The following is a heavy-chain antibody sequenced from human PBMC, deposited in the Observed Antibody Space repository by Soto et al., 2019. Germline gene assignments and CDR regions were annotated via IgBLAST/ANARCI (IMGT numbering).Heavy chain of an antibody. J-gene: IGHJ5*02. Sequence: GGSLRLSCAASGFTFSNAWMSWVRQAPGKGLEWVGRIKSKTDGGTTDYAAPVKGRFTISRDDSKNTLYLQMNSLKTEDTAVYYCTIGYCSGGSCYWFDPWGQGTLVTVSS. V-gene: IGHV3-15*01. CDR1: GFTFSNAW. CDR2: IKSKTDGGTT. CDR3: TIGYCSGGSCYWFDP. D-gene: IGHD2-15*01.